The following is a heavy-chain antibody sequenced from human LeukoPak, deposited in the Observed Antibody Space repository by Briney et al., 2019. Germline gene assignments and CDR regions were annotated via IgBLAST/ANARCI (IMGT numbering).Heavy chain of an antibody. CDR2: TNPNSGGT. D-gene: IGHD6-13*01. Sequence: ASVKVSCEASGYTFTGYYMHWVRQAPGQGLEWMGYTNPNSGGTKYAQKFQGRITMTRDTSISTAYMELSRLRSDDTAVYYCARDGQGAGKTYDYWGQGALVTVPS. V-gene: IGHV1-2*02. CDR3: ARDGQGAGKTYDY. J-gene: IGHJ4*02. CDR1: GYTFTGYY.